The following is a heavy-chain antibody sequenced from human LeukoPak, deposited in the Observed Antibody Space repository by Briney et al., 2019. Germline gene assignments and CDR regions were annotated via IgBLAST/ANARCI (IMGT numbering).Heavy chain of an antibody. V-gene: IGHV3-30*18. J-gene: IGHJ4*02. Sequence: GGSLRLSCAASGFTFSSYGMHWVRQAPGKGLEWVAVISYDGSNKYYADSVKGRFTISRDNSKNTLYLQMNSLRAEDTAVYYCANLGDSSGFEFWGQGTLVTVSS. CDR3: ANLGDSSGFEF. CDR2: ISYDGSNK. D-gene: IGHD3-22*01. CDR1: GFTFSSYG.